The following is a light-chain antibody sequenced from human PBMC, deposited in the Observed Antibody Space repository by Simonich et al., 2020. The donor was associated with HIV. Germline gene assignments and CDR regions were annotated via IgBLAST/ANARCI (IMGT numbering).Light chain of an antibody. Sequence: DIQMTQSPSSLSASVGDRVTITCRARESITTYLNWYQQKPGKAPKLLIYAASSLQSGVPSRFSGSGSGTDFTLTISSLQPEDFATYYCQQSYSTFRTFGQGTKLEIK. J-gene: IGKJ2*01. V-gene: IGKV1-39*01. CDR1: ESITTY. CDR3: QQSYSTFRT. CDR2: AAS.